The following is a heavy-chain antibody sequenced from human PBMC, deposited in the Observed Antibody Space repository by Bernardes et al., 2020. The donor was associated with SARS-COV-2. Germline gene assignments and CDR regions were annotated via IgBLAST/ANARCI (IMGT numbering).Heavy chain of an antibody. CDR1: GFAFATYA. CDR3: ARPTMTVAGTRWFDP. V-gene: IGHV3-23*05. J-gene: IGHJ5*02. CDR2: IDSSTGSGT. D-gene: IGHD6-19*01. Sequence: GGSLRLSCAASGFAFATYAMAWFRQAPGKGLEWVSSIDSSTGSGTFYADPVKGRFTISRDNSHLYLQMNSLRVEDTAIYYCARPTMTVAGTRWFDPWGQGTLVTVSS.